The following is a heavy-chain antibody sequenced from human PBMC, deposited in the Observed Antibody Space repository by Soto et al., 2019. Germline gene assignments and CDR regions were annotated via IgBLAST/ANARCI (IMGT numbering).Heavy chain of an antibody. CDR3: ARVRGVRSYGYVNEYYSGMYV. J-gene: IGHJ6*02. Sequence: PSETLSLTCTVSVGSISTGGCYWSWIRQHPGKGLEWIGYIYYSGSTYYNPSLKSRVTISVDTSKNQFSLKLSSVTAAYTAVYYCARVRGVRSYGYVNEYYSGMYVWGQGNTLTVSS. V-gene: IGHV4-31*03. CDR1: VGSISTGGCY. D-gene: IGHD5-18*01. CDR2: IYYSGST.